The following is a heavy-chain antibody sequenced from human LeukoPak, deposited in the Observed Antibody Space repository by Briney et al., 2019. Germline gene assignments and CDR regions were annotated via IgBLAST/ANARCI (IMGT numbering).Heavy chain of an antibody. CDR3: AYLRG. Sequence: GRSLRLSCAASGFTFSSYAMHWVRQAPGKGLEWVAIISYDGNNKYYADSVKGRFTISRDNSKNTLYLQMNSLRAEDTAVYYCAYLRGWGQGTLVTVSS. D-gene: IGHD3-10*01. V-gene: IGHV3-30-3*01. CDR1: GFTFSSYA. CDR2: ISYDGNNK. J-gene: IGHJ4*02.